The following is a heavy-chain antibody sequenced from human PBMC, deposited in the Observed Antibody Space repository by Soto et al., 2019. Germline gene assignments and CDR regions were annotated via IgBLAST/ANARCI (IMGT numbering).Heavy chain of an antibody. V-gene: IGHV5-51*01. CDR2: IYLGDSDT. CDR3: ATGYCGGDCYSGYYYGMDV. CDR1: GYSFSNYW. D-gene: IGHD2-21*02. Sequence: PGESLKISCRGSGYSFSNYWIAWVRQMTGKGLERMGVIYLGDSDTRYSPSFQGQVTISADKSINSVYLQWSSLKVSDTAVYYCATGYCGGDCYSGYYYGMDVWGQGTTVTVSS. J-gene: IGHJ6*02.